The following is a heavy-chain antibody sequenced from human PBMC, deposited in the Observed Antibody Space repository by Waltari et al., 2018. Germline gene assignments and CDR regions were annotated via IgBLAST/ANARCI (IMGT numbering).Heavy chain of an antibody. J-gene: IGHJ3*02. CDR1: GYSTGSGYS. CDR3: ARGGLFVAGPQDAFDI. Sequence: QVQLQESGPGLVKPSETLSLPCAVSGYSTGSGYSWGWTRQPPGKGREWIGMIYHSGSTDYNPSLKSRVTISVDTSKNQFSLKLSSVTAADTAVYYCARGGLFVAGPQDAFDIWGQGTMVTVSS. D-gene: IGHD2-15*01. V-gene: IGHV4-38-2*01. CDR2: IYHSGST.